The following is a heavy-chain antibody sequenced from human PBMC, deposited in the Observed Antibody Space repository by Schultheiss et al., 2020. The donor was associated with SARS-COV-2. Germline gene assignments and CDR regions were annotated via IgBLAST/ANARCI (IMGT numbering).Heavy chain of an antibody. Sequence: GSLRLSCAASGFTFSSYGMHWVRQAPGKGLEWVAVISYDGSNKYYADSVKGRFTISRDNSKNTLYLQMNSLRAEDTAVYYCAKDRLGCSSTSCYLMDYYGMDVWGQGTTVTVSS. CDR2: ISYDGSNK. J-gene: IGHJ6*02. V-gene: IGHV3-30*18. CDR1: GFTFSSYG. D-gene: IGHD2-2*01. CDR3: AKDRLGCSSTSCYLMDYYGMDV.